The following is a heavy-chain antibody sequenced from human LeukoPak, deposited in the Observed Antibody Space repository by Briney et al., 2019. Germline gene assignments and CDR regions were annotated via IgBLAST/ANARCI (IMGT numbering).Heavy chain of an antibody. CDR1: GFTVSSNY. V-gene: IGHV3-23*01. CDR3: AKAAKKSSGGSY. D-gene: IGHD2-15*01. J-gene: IGHJ4*02. Sequence: GGSLRLSCAASGFTVSSNYMSWVRQAPGKGLEWVSAISGSGGSTYYADSVKGRFTISRDNSKNTLYLQMNSLRAEDTAVYYCAKAAKKSSGGSYWGQGTLVTVSS. CDR2: ISGSGGST.